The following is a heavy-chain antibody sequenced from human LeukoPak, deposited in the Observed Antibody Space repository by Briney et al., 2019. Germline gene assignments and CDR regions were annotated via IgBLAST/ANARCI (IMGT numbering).Heavy chain of an antibody. J-gene: IGHJ4*02. CDR3: ARDSSGWSPLFDY. Sequence: PSDTLSLTCTVSGGSISSYYWSWLRQPPRKGLEGVGYISYCGSTNYKLSLTSRVTISIDTSKNQFSLRLSSVTAADTAVYYCARDSSGWSPLFDYWRQGTLVTVSS. CDR2: ISYCGST. CDR1: GGSISSYY. D-gene: IGHD6-19*01. V-gene: IGHV4-59*01.